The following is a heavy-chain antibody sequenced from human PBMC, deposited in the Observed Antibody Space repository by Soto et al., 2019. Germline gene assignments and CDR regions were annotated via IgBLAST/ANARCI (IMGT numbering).Heavy chain of an antibody. D-gene: IGHD3-9*01. Sequence: GGSLRLSCAASGFTFSSYGMHWVRQAPGKGLEWVAVIWSDGDKKYYADSVKGRFTISRDNSKSTLYLQMNSLRAEDTAVYYCAKNVWGITIFGGMDVWGQGTTVTVSS. CDR3: AKNVWGITIFGGMDV. CDR1: GFTFSSYG. J-gene: IGHJ6*02. V-gene: IGHV3-33*06. CDR2: IWSDGDKK.